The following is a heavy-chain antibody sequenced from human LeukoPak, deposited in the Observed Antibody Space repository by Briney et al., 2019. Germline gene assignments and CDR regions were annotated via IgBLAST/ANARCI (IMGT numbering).Heavy chain of an antibody. CDR3: AREVSNYASLWFDP. D-gene: IGHD4-11*01. CDR1: GYTFTGFG. J-gene: IGHJ5*02. V-gene: IGHV1-18*01. Sequence: ASVKVSCKTSGYTFTGFGVTWVRQAPGQGLEWVGTISVHNGNTIFAQKLQGRVTLTTDTSTNTAFMDLRSLRSDDTAVYYCAREVSNYASLWFDPWGQGTLVTVSS. CDR2: ISVHNGNT.